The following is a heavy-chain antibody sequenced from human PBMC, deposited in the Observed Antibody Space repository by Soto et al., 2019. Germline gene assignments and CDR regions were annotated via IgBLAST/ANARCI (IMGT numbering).Heavy chain of an antibody. J-gene: IGHJ4*02. CDR1: GFTFDYYW. Sequence: GGSLRLSCAGSGFTFDYYWMHWVRQAPGKGLVWVSRVHSDGTTTTYADSVKGRFTISRDNARNTVSLQMSSLRAEDTAIYYCARNSGTTMTTSRVFHFWGQGTLVTVSS. D-gene: IGHD4-17*01. V-gene: IGHV3-74*01. CDR2: VHSDGTTT. CDR3: ARNSGTTMTTSRVFHF.